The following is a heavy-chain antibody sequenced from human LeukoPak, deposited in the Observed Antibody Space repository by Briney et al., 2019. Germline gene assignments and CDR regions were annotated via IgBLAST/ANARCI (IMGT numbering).Heavy chain of an antibody. Sequence: PGGSLRLSCAASGFTFGSYGMHWVRQAPGKGLEWVAVIWYDGSKKYYADSVKGRFTISRDNSKNTLYLQMNSLRPEDTAVYHCARDLIVVDDAFDIWGQGTMVTVSS. CDR3: ARDLIVVDDAFDI. CDR1: GFTFGSYG. V-gene: IGHV3-33*01. D-gene: IGHD3-22*01. CDR2: IWYDGSKK. J-gene: IGHJ3*02.